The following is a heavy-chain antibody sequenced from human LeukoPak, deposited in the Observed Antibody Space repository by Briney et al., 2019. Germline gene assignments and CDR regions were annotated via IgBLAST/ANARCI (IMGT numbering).Heavy chain of an antibody. D-gene: IGHD3-9*01. CDR3: AGSYYDILTGPNNWFDP. CDR1: GGSFSGYY. J-gene: IGHJ5*02. CDR2: INHSGST. Sequence: SETLSLTCAGYGGSFSGYYWSWIRQPPGKGLEWIGEINHSGSTNYNPSLKSRVTISVDTSKNQFSLKLSSVTAADTAVYYCAGSYYDILTGPNNWFDPWGQGTLVTVSS. V-gene: IGHV4-34*01.